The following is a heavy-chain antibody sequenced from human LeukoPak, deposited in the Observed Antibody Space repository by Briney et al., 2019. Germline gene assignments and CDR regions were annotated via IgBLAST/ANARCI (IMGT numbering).Heavy chain of an antibody. V-gene: IGHV4-61*02. CDR1: GGSISSGSYY. CDR2: IYTSGST. Sequence: SETLSLTCTVSGGSISSGSYYWSWIRQPAGKGLEWIGRIYTSGSTNYNPSLKSRVTISVDTSKNQFSLKLSSVTAADTAVYYCARVGYSSSSFPFDYWGQGTPVTVSS. J-gene: IGHJ4*02. D-gene: IGHD6-6*01. CDR3: ARVGYSSSSFPFDY.